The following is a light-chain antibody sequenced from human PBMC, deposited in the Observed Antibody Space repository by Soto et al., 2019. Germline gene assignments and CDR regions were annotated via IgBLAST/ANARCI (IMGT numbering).Light chain of an antibody. V-gene: IGKV3-20*01. CDR1: QSISSSY. Sequence: EIVMTQSPATLSVSPGEKATLSCRASQSISSSYLAWYQQRPGQAPRLLIYGASSRATGIPDRFSGSGPGTDFTLTISRLEPEDFAVYYCQQYGSSPITFGQGTRLEI. CDR3: QQYGSSPIT. J-gene: IGKJ5*01. CDR2: GAS.